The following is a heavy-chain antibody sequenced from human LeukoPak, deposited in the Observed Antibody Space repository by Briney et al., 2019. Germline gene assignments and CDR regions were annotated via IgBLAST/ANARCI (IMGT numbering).Heavy chain of an antibody. J-gene: IGHJ4*02. Sequence: ASVKVSCKASGYTFTGYYMHWVRQAPGQGLEWMGWINPSSGGTNYAQKFQGRVTMTRDTSISTAYMELSRLRSDDTAAYYCARVANGGHYDYWGQGTLVTVSS. D-gene: IGHD2-8*01. CDR1: GYTFTGYY. CDR3: ARVANGGHYDY. V-gene: IGHV1-2*02. CDR2: INPSSGGT.